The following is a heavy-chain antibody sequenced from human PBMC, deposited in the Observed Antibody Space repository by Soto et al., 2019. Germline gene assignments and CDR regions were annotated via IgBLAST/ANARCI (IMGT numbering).Heavy chain of an antibody. CDR3: SRGVNFYGLAV. Sequence: QVQLVQSGAEVKKPGASVKVPCKASGYTFTSYDINWVRQATGQGLEWMGWMNPNSGNTGYASKFKGRVTMTRNTPISTAYTDLSSLRSEDTAVYYWSRGVNFYGLAVWGQGTTVTVSS. V-gene: IGHV1-8*01. CDR1: GYTFTSYD. J-gene: IGHJ6*02. CDR2: MNPNSGNT.